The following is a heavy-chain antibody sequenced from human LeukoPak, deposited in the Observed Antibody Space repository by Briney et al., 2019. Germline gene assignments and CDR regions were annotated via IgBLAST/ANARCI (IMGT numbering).Heavy chain of an antibody. CDR1: GFTFRRYG. Sequence: PGGSLRLSCAASGFTFRRYGMSWVRQAPGKGLEWVSAINGRGVNTFYAESVKGRFTLSRDNSKNTLYLQMNSLRAEDTAVYYCARDQLYCSSSSCRNLGWFDPWGQGTLVTVSS. V-gene: IGHV3-23*01. D-gene: IGHD2-2*01. J-gene: IGHJ5*02. CDR3: ARDQLYCSSSSCRNLGWFDP. CDR2: INGRGVNT.